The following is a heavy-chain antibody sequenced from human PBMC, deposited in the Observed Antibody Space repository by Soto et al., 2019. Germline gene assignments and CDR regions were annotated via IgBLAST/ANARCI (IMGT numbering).Heavy chain of an antibody. J-gene: IGHJ5*02. Sequence: QVQLQESGPGLVKPSQTLPLTATFPGGSIASVGYYWSWFPQHPGKGLEWIGYIYYSGSTYYNPSLKSRVTISVDTSKNQFSLKLSSVTAADTAVYYCARLIYGDYPPRDNWFDPWGQGTLVTVSS. D-gene: IGHD4-17*01. CDR1: GGSIASVGYY. CDR2: IYYSGST. V-gene: IGHV4-31*03. CDR3: ARLIYGDYPPRDNWFDP.